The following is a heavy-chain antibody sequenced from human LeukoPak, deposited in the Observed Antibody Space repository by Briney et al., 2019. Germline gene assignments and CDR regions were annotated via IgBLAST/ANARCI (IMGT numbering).Heavy chain of an antibody. CDR1: GGTFSIYA. V-gene: IGHV1-69*13. Sequence: GASVKVSCKASGGTFSIYAISWVREAPGQGLEWMGGIIPIFGTANYAQKFQGRVTITADESTSTAYMELSSLRSEDTSVYYCARNYYYDSSGYYYNYWGQGTLVTVSS. D-gene: IGHD3-22*01. CDR3: ARNYYYDSSGYYYNY. J-gene: IGHJ4*02. CDR2: IIPIFGTA.